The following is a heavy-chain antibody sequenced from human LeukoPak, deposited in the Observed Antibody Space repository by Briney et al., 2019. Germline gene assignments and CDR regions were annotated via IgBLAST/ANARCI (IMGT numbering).Heavy chain of an antibody. CDR1: GFTFSSYA. CDR3: ARSFFQWNYGSCLDS. D-gene: IGHD1-7*01. V-gene: IGHV3-30*04. Sequence: PGRSLRLSCAASGFTFSSYAMHWVRQAPGKGLEWVAVISYDGSNKYYADSVKGRFTISRDNSKNTLYLQMNSLRPEDTAVYSSARSFFQWNYGSCLDSWGQGTLVTVSS. J-gene: IGHJ1*01. CDR2: ISYDGSNK.